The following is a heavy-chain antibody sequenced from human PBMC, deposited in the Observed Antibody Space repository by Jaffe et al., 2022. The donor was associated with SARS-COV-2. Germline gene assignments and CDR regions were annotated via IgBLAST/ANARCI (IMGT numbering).Heavy chain of an antibody. CDR2: ISGSGGST. D-gene: IGHD2-2*01. Sequence: EVQLLESGGGLVQPGGSLRLSCAASGFTFSSYAMSWVRQAPGKGLEWVSAISGSGGSTYYADSVKGRFTISRDNSKNTLYLQMNSLRAEDTAVYYCAKIGPPGVVPARASYFGVWGQGTTVTVSS. V-gene: IGHV3-23*01. J-gene: IGHJ6*02. CDR1: GFTFSSYA. CDR3: AKIGPPGVVPARASYFGV.